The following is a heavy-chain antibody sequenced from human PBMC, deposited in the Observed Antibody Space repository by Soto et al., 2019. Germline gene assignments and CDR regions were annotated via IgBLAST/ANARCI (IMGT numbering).Heavy chain of an antibody. V-gene: IGHV1-18*01. CDR3: ARDASAGYSSSLAVNWFDP. D-gene: IGHD6-13*01. J-gene: IGHJ5*02. CDR2: ISAYNGNT. CDR1: GYTFTSYG. Sequence: ASVKVSCKASGYTFTSYGISWVRQAPGQGLEWMGWISAYNGNTNYAQKLQGRVTMTTDTSTSTAYMELRSLRSDDTAVYYCARDASAGYSSSLAVNWFDPWGQGTMVTSPQ.